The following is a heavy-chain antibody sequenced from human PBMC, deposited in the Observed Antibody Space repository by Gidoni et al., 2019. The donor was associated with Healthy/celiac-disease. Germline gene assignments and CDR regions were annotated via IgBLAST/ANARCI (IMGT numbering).Heavy chain of an antibody. V-gene: IGHV3-13*01. Sequence: EVQLVESGGGLVPPGGSLSLSCAASGFPFSSYDMHWVRQATGKVLEWVSAIGTAGDTYYPGSVKGRFTISRENAKNSLYLQMNSLRAGDTAVYYCARAGIAAASYYYYGMDVWGQGTTVTVSS. CDR3: ARAGIAAASYYYYGMDV. J-gene: IGHJ6*02. CDR1: GFPFSSYD. D-gene: IGHD6-13*01. CDR2: IGTAGDT.